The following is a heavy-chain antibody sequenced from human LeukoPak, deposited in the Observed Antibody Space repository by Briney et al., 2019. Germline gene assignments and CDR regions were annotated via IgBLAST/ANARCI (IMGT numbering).Heavy chain of an antibody. CDR1: GGSFSGYY. V-gene: IGHV4-34*01. CDR3: AREFRPGYGSGSYYNCFDY. Sequence: SETLSLTCAVYGGSFSGYYWSWIRQPPGKGLEWIGEINHSGSTNYNPSLKRRVTISVDTSKNQFSLKLSSVTAADTAVYYCAREFRPGYGSGSYYNCFDYWGQGTLVTVSS. D-gene: IGHD3-10*01. J-gene: IGHJ4*02. CDR2: INHSGST.